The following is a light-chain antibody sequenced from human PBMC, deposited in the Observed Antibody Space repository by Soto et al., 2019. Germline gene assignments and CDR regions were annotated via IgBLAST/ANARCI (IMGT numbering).Light chain of an antibody. J-gene: IGKJ4*01. Sequence: EIVMTQSPATLSESPGERATLFCRASQGVSTYLAWYQQKPGQAPRLLIYGPSTRATGIPARFSGSGSGTEFTLTISSLQSEDFAVYYCQQYYDWPLTFGGGTKVDIK. CDR1: QGVSTY. CDR2: GPS. V-gene: IGKV3-15*01. CDR3: QQYYDWPLT.